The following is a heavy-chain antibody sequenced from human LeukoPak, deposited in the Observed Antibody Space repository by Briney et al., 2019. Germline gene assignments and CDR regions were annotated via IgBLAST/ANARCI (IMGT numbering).Heavy chain of an antibody. V-gene: IGHV4-59*08. CDR1: GGSISSYY. Sequence: PSETLSLTCTVSGGSISSYYWSWIRQPPGKGLEWIGYIYYSGSTNYNPSLKSRVTISVDTSRNQFSLKLSSVTAADTAVYYCARHFAPIHSSGYYYPYYYYGMDVWGQGTTVTVSS. CDR3: ARHFAPIHSSGYYYPYYYYGMDV. J-gene: IGHJ6*02. D-gene: IGHD3-22*01. CDR2: IYYSGST.